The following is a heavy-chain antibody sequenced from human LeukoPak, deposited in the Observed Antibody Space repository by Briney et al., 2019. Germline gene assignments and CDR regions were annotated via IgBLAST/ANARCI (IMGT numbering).Heavy chain of an antibody. D-gene: IGHD2-2*01. J-gene: IGHJ4*02. V-gene: IGHV3-11*01. CDR1: GFTFSDYY. CDR3: ARDRGGYCSSTSCPNNDY. CDR2: ISSSGSTI. Sequence: GGSLRLSCAASGFTFSDYYMSWIRQAPGKGLEWVSYISSSGSTIYYADSVKGRFTISRDNAKNSLYLQMNSLRAEDTAVYYCARDRGGYCSSTSCPNNDYWGQGTLVTVSS.